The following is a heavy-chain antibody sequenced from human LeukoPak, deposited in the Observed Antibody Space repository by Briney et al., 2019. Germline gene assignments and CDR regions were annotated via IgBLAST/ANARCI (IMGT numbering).Heavy chain of an antibody. V-gene: IGHV4-30-2*02. J-gene: IGHJ3*02. CDR3: ARYCSSTSCLFAFDI. Sequence: SQTLSLTCAVSGGSISSGGYSWSWIRQPPGKGLEWIGYIYHSGSTYYNPSLKSRVTISLDTSKNQFSLKLSPVTAADTAVYYCARYCSSTSCLFAFDIWGQGTMVTVSS. CDR1: GGSISSGGYS. D-gene: IGHD2-2*01. CDR2: IYHSGST.